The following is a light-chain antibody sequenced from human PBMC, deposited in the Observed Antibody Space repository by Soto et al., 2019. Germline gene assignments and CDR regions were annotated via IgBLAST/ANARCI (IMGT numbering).Light chain of an antibody. Sequence: DIQMTHSPSSLSASVGDRVTITCPASQVISTYLNCYQHKPGKAPTLLIYAASSLQSGVPSRFSGSGSETDLTLTLRSLQPEDFATYSCQPSYSTTWTFGQGTKVDIK. CDR2: AAS. CDR3: QPSYSTTWT. V-gene: IGKV1-39*01. CDR1: QVISTY. J-gene: IGKJ1*01.